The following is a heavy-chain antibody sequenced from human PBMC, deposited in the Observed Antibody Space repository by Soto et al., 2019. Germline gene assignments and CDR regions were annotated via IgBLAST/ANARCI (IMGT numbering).Heavy chain of an antibody. CDR2: IYSGGNT. D-gene: IGHD2-2*01. J-gene: IGHJ4*02. CDR1: GGSITSHHYY. V-gene: IGHV4-39*01. CDR3: GSGPNTTWIDN. Sequence: PSETLSLTCTVSGGSITSHHYYWGWIRQPPGKGLEWIGSIYSGGNTYYNPSLRSRLTIFVDTAKNLISLKLSSVTAADSAIYYCGSGPNTTWIDNWGLGTQVTVSS.